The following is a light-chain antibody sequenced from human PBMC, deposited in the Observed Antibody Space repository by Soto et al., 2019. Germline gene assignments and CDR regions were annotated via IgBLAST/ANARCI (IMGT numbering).Light chain of an antibody. CDR2: DAF. J-gene: IGKJ1*01. CDR1: QSISSSY. CDR3: QQRSNWPWT. Sequence: EIVLTQSPGTLSLSPGKRATLSCRASQSISSSYLAWYQQKPGQALRLLIYDAFTRATGIPARFSGSGSGTDFTLTISTLEPEDFAVYYCQQRSNWPWTFGQGTKVDIK. V-gene: IGKV3D-20*02.